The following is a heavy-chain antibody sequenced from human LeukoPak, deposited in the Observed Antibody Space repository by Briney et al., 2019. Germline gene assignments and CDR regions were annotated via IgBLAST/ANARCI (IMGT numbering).Heavy chain of an antibody. J-gene: IGHJ4*02. V-gene: IGHV4-39*01. CDR2: INHSGST. D-gene: IGHD1-26*01. CDR1: GGSISSSSYY. CDR3: ARHLGQDSGSYYSGQLRANTGTFDY. Sequence: PSETLSLTCTVSGGSISSSSYYWGWIRQPPGKGLEWIGEINHSGSTNYNPSLKSRVTISVDTSKNQFSLKLSSVTAADTAVYYCARHLGQDSGSYYSGQLRANTGTFDYWGQGTLVTVSS.